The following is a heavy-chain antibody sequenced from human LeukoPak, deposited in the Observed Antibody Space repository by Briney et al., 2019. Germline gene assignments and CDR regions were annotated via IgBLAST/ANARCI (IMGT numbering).Heavy chain of an antibody. Sequence: GASVKVSCKASGYTFTSYGISWVRQAPGQGLEWMGWISAYNGNTNYAQKLQGRVTMTRNTSISTAYMELSSLRSEDTAVYYCARGGRYSSSWYVWFDPWGQGTLVTVSS. CDR2: ISAYNGNT. CDR3: ARGGRYSSSWYVWFDP. V-gene: IGHV1-18*01. J-gene: IGHJ5*02. CDR1: GYTFTSYG. D-gene: IGHD6-13*01.